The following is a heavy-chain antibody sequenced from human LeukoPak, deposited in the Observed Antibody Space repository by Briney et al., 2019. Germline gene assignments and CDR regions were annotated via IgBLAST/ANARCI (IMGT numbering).Heavy chain of an antibody. Sequence: PSETLSLTCTVSGGSISSGDYYWSWIRQPPGKGLEWIGYIYYSGSTYYNPSLKSRVSISVDTSKNQFSLKLSSVTAADTAVYYCARDIVVAVAASGRYYYYGMDVWGQGTTVTVSS. J-gene: IGHJ6*02. CDR3: ARDIVVAVAASGRYYYYGMDV. CDR2: IYYSGST. D-gene: IGHD2-15*01. CDR1: GGSISSGDYY. V-gene: IGHV4-30-4*01.